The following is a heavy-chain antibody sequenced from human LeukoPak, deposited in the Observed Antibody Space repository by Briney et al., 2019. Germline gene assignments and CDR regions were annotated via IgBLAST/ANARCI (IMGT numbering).Heavy chain of an antibody. D-gene: IGHD6-13*01. V-gene: IGHV4-4*07. CDR2: IYTSGST. J-gene: IGHJ4*02. CDR3: AGDLRTGYRTSLSFDY. CDR1: GGSISSYY. Sequence: SETLSLTCTVSGGSISSYYWSWIRQPAGKGLEWIGRIYTSGSTNYNPSLKSRVTMSVDTSKNQFSLQLNSVTPEDTAVYYCAGDLRTGYRTSLSFDYWGQGTLVTVSS.